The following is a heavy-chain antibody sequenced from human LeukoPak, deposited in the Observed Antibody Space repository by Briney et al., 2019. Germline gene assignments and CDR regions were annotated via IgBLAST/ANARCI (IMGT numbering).Heavy chain of an antibody. Sequence: SVKVSCKASGYTFTSYGISWVRQAPGQGLEWMGGIIPIFGTANYAQKFQGRVTITADESTSTAYMELSSLRSEDTAVYYCYSYGSPLDYWGQGTLVTVSS. CDR3: YSYGSPLDY. CDR2: IIPIFGTA. V-gene: IGHV1-69*13. J-gene: IGHJ4*02. CDR1: GYTFTSYG. D-gene: IGHD5-18*01.